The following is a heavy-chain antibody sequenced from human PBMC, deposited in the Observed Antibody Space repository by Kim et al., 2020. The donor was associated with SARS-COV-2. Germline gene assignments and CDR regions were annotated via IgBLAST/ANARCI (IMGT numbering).Heavy chain of an antibody. CDR3: AKGSPGAFDI. D-gene: IGHD3-10*01. J-gene: IGHJ3*02. V-gene: IGHV3-23*01. CDR2: ISGSGGTT. CDR1: GFTFSSYA. Sequence: GGSLRLSCAASGFTFSSYAMNWVRQAPGKGLEWVSAISGSGGTTYYADSVKGRFTISRDNAKNTLYLQMNSLRAEDTALYYCAKGSPGAFDIWGQGTMVTVSS.